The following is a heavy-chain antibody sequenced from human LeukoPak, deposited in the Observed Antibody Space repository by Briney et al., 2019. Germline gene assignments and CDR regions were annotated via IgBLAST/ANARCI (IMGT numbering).Heavy chain of an antibody. Sequence: TGGSLRLPCAASGFTFSNFWMHWVRQVPGKGLVWVSGISWNSGSIGYADSVKGRFTISRDNARNSLYLQMDGLRAEDAAVYYCTRGRISCNNVICHRGWFGPWGQGTLVTVSS. CDR1: GFTFSNFW. CDR3: TRGRISCNNVICHRGWFGP. V-gene: IGHV3-74*01. D-gene: IGHD2-8*01. CDR2: ISWNSGSI. J-gene: IGHJ5*02.